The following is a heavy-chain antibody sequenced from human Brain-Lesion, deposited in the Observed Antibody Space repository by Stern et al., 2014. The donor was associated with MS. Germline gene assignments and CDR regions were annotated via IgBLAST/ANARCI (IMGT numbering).Heavy chain of an antibody. CDR1: GGSISSGGYY. Sequence: DQLVESGPGLVKPSQTLSLSCTVSGGSISSGGYYWSWIRQPAGKGLEWIGRIFNSGSTSYHPSLKSRVTISIDTSKNQFSLRLNSMTAADTAMYYCARGRVVPGFQYYATDVWGQGTTVIVSS. D-gene: IGHD2-2*01. CDR3: ARGRVVPGFQYYATDV. CDR2: IFNSGST. J-gene: IGHJ6*02. V-gene: IGHV4-61*02.